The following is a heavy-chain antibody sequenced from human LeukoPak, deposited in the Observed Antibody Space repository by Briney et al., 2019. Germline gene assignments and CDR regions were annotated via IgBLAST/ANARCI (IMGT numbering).Heavy chain of an antibody. Sequence: PSETLSLTCTVSGGSISSSSYYWGWIRQPPGKGLEWIESIYYSGSTYYNPSLKSRVTISVDTSKNQFSLKLSSVTAADTAVYYCARQHPAAAGIIWGQGTLVTVSS. D-gene: IGHD6-13*01. CDR3: ARQHPAAAGII. CDR2: IYYSGST. CDR1: GGSISSSSYY. J-gene: IGHJ4*02. V-gene: IGHV4-39*01.